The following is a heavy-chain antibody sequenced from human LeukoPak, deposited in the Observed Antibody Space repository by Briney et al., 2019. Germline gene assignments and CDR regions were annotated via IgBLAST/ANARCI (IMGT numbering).Heavy chain of an antibody. V-gene: IGHV3-7*01. CDR2: IKQDGNEK. D-gene: IGHD5-12*01. Sequence: GGSLRLSCAASGFTFSSYWMSWVRQAPGKGLEWVANIKQDGNEKYYVDSVKGRFTISRDNAKNSLYLQMNSLRVEDTAIYYCTRGGWLPDYWGQGTLVTVSS. CDR3: TRGGWLPDY. CDR1: GFTFSSYW. J-gene: IGHJ4*02.